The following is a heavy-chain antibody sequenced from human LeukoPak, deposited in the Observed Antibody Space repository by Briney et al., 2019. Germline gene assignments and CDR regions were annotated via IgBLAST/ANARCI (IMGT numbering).Heavy chain of an antibody. V-gene: IGHV1-2*02. CDR3: ARVLGSYSPLDY. Sequence: ASVTVSCKASGYTFTGYYMHWVRQAPGQGLEWMGWINPNSGGTNYAQKFQGRVTMTRDTSISTAYMELSRLRSDDTAVYYCARVLGSYSPLDYWGQGTLVTVSS. CDR2: INPNSGGT. D-gene: IGHD1-26*01. CDR1: GYTFTGYY. J-gene: IGHJ4*02.